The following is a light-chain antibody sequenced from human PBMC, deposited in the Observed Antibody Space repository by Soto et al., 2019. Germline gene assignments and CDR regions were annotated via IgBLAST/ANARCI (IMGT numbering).Light chain of an antibody. CDR3: QHYNSYSEA. J-gene: IGKJ1*01. Sequence: IQMTQAPSTLSWTLGDRGTITCRASQTLSSWLAWYKQKPGKAPKLLIYKASTLKSGVPSRFSGSGSGTEFTLTISSLQPDDFATYYCQHYNSYSEAFGQGTKVDI. V-gene: IGKV1-5*03. CDR1: QTLSSW. CDR2: KAS.